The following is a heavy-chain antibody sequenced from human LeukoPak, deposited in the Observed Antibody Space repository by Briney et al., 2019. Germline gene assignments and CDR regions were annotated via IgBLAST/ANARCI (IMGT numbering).Heavy chain of an antibody. CDR3: ARASYYYYYMDV. CDR2: ISAYNGNT. V-gene: IGHV1-18*01. CDR1: GYTFTSYG. Sequence: ASVKVSCKAYGYTFTSYGISWVRQAPGQGLEWMGWISAYNGNTNYAQKLQGRVTMTTDTSTSTAYMELRSLRSDDTAVYYCARASYYYYYMDVWGKGTTVTVSS. J-gene: IGHJ6*03.